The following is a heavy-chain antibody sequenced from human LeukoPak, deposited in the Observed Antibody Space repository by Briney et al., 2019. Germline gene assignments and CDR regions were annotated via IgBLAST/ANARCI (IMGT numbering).Heavy chain of an antibody. Sequence: ASVKVSCKASGYTFTSYGISWVRQAPGQGLEWMGWISAYNGNTNYAQKLQGRDTMTTDTPTSTAYMELRSLRSDDTAVYYCARDLVDTMVRGVNWFDPWGQGTLVTVSS. CDR2: ISAYNGNT. CDR1: GYTFTSYG. D-gene: IGHD3-10*01. CDR3: ARDLVDTMVRGVNWFDP. V-gene: IGHV1-18*04. J-gene: IGHJ5*02.